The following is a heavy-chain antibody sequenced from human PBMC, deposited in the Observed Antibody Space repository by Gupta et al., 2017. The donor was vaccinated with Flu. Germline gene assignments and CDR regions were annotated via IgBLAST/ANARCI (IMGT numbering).Heavy chain of an antibody. CDR2: IWYDGTNI. Sequence: HWVRQSPGKGLEWVALIWYDGTNIYYADSVKGRFTISRDNSKNTLYLQLNNLRAEDTAVYDCARDLRSGKDQAYFNCGMDVWGLGTTVTVS. CDR3: ARDLRSGKDQAYFNCGMDV. D-gene: IGHD1-20*01. V-gene: IGHV3-33*01. J-gene: IGHJ6*02.